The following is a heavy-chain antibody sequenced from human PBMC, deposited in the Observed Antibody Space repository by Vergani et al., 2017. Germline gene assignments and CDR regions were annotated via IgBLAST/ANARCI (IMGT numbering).Heavy chain of an antibody. Sequence: EVQLVESGGGLVQPGGSLRVSCAASGFTFSSYWMSWVRQAPGKGLEWVAHIKQDGSEKYYVDSVKGRFTISRDNAENSVYLEMSSLRVEDTAVYYCTRDVDDTYSSFGALSYSYYMDVWGKGATVTVSS. CDR2: IKQDGSEK. J-gene: IGHJ6*03. D-gene: IGHD6-6*01. V-gene: IGHV3-7*01. CDR1: GFTFSSYW. CDR3: TRDVDDTYSSFGALSYSYYMDV.